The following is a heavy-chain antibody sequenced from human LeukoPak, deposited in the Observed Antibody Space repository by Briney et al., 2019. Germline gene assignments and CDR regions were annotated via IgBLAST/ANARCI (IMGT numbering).Heavy chain of an antibody. Sequence: PGGSLRLSCAASGFTFSSYWMSWVRQAPGKGLEWVAVISYDGSNKYYADPVKGRFTISRDNSKNTLYLQMNSLRAEDTAVYYCARDQIAAAGTGGDYWGQGTLVTVSS. D-gene: IGHD6-13*01. CDR1: GFTFSSYW. CDR2: ISYDGSNK. V-gene: IGHV3-30-3*01. J-gene: IGHJ4*02. CDR3: ARDQIAAAGTGGDY.